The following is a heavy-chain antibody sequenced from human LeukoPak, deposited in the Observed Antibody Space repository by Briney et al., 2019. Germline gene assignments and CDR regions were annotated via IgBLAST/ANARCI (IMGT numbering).Heavy chain of an antibody. J-gene: IGHJ6*03. D-gene: IGHD4-11*01. Sequence: GASVKVSCKASGYTFTGYYMHWVRQAPGQGLEWMGRIIPIFGTANYAQKFQGRVTITTDESTSTAYMELSSLRSEDTAVYYCASDYSNYPHYYYMDVWGKGTTVTVSS. CDR3: ASDYSNYPHYYYMDV. CDR1: GYTFTGYY. V-gene: IGHV1-69*05. CDR2: IIPIFGTA.